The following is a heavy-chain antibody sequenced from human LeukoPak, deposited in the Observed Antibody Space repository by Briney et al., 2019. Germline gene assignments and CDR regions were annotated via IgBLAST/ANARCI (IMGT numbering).Heavy chain of an antibody. CDR3: ARRQSGSNPQAFDI. CDR1: GYNFTIYW. J-gene: IGHJ3*02. V-gene: IGHV5-51*01. Sequence: GESLKISCKGSGYNFTIYWIGWVRQMPGKGLEWMGLIYPGDSDTRYSPSFQGQVTMSADKSISTAYLQWSSLKASDTAMYYCARRQSGSNPQAFDIWGQGTMVSVSS. CDR2: IYPGDSDT. D-gene: IGHD3-10*01.